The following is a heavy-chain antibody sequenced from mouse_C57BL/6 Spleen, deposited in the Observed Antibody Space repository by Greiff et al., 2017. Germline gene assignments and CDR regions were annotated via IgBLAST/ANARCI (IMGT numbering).Heavy chain of an antibody. CDR1: GFNIKDYY. J-gene: IGHJ4*01. V-gene: IGHV14-2*01. CDR2: IDPEDGET. CDR3: ARGPGRVLYAMAY. Sequence: VQLQQSGAELVKPGASVKLSCTASGFNIKDYYMHWVKQRPEQGLEWIGRIDPEDGETKYAPKFQGKATITADTSSNTAYLQLSRLTSEGTAVYYGARGPGRVLYAMAYWGQGTSVTVSS.